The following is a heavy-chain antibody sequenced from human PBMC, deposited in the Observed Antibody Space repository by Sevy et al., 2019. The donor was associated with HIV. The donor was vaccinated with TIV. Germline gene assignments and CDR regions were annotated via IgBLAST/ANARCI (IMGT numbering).Heavy chain of an antibody. CDR2: IRRNSHEPYGGTT. CDR3: TRPLATADTPEYFFDY. D-gene: IGHD5-12*01. J-gene: IGHJ4*02. Sequence: GGSLRLSCTSSGFTFGDYAMSWFRQAPGKGLEWVAFIRRNSHEPYGGTTEYAASVKGRFTISRDDSKSIAYLQMNSLKTEDTAVYYCTRPLATADTPEYFFDYWGQGILVTVS. V-gene: IGHV3-49*03. CDR1: GFTFGDYA.